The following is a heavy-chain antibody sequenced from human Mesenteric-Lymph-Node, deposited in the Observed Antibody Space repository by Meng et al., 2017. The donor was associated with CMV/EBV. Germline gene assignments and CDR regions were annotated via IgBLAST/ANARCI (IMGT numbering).Heavy chain of an antibody. Sequence: SCKASGYFFTNYYMYWVRQAPGQGIELMGLINPSDGSTNYARKWLGRVTMASDTSTNTVYMELSSLRSEDTAVYYCTRAFTVTTENDFWGQGTLVTVSS. CDR3: TRAFTVTTENDF. V-gene: IGHV1-46*04. CDR2: INPSDGST. J-gene: IGHJ4*02. CDR1: GYFFTNYY. D-gene: IGHD4-11*01.